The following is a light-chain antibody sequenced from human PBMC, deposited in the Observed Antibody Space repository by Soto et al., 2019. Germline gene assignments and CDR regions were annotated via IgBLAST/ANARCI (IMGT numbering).Light chain of an antibody. CDR2: EVS. V-gene: IGLV2-18*01. J-gene: IGLJ1*01. Sequence: QSALTQPPSVSGSPGQSVTISCTGTSSDVGSYNRVSWYQQPPGTAPKLMIYEVSNRPSGVPDRFSGSKSGNTASLTISGLQAEDEPDYYCSLYTSSSTYVFGTGTKLTVL. CDR1: SSDVGSYNR. CDR3: SLYTSSSTYV.